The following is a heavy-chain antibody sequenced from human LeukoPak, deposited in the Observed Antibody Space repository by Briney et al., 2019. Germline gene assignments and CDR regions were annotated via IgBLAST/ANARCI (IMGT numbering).Heavy chain of an antibody. Sequence: ASVKVSCKASGYTFTGYYMHWVRQAPGQGLEWMGWVNPNSGGTNYAQKFQGRVTMTRDTSISTAYMELSRLRSDDTAVYYCARDSSNWNDVEWFDPWGQGTLVTVSS. D-gene: IGHD1-20*01. CDR3: ARDSSNWNDVEWFDP. CDR2: VNPNSGGT. V-gene: IGHV1-2*02. CDR1: GYTFTGYY. J-gene: IGHJ5*02.